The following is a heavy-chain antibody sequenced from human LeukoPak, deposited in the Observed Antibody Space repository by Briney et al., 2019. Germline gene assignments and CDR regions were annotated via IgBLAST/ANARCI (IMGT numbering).Heavy chain of an antibody. CDR2: IYYSGST. Sequence: SETLSLTCSVSGGSISSSAYYWGWIRQPPGKGLEWIGNIYYSGSTYYNPSLKSRVTISLNTSKNQFSLKLSSVTAADTAVYYCARGRDYGGRNWFDPWGQGTMVTVSS. CDR3: ARGRDYGGRNWFDP. J-gene: IGHJ3*01. CDR1: GGSISSSAYY. V-gene: IGHV4-39*01. D-gene: IGHD4-23*01.